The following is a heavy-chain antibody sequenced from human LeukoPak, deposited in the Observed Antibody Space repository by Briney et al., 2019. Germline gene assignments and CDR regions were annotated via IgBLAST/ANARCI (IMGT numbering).Heavy chain of an antibody. Sequence: SETLSLTCTVSGDSLSSTSYYWGWIRQPPGKGLEYIAAIYHSGNTLYNPSLKSRVTISLDTSESHFSLRLTSVTAADTATYYCARLDGNYWGQGTLVTVSS. J-gene: IGHJ4*02. CDR1: GDSLSSTSYY. V-gene: IGHV4-39*02. CDR2: IYHSGNT. CDR3: ARLDGNY.